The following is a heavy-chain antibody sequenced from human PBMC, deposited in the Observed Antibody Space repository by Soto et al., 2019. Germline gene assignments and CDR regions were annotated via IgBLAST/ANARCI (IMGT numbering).Heavy chain of an antibody. CDR2: ISSSTTYI. CDR3: ARGEIGIDY. CDR1: GFTFSTYS. J-gene: IGHJ4*02. V-gene: IGHV3-21*01. Sequence: PLGSLRLSCAASGFTFSTYSMNWVRQAPGKGLEWVSSISSSTTYIYYADSVKGRFTISRDNAKNSLYLQMNSLRAEDTAVYYCARGEIGIDYWGQGTLVTVSS.